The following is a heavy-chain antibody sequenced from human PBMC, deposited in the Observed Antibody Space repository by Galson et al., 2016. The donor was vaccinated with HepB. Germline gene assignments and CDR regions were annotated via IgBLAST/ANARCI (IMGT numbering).Heavy chain of an antibody. D-gene: IGHD4-11*01. J-gene: IGHJ4*02. CDR1: GFTFRNYP. V-gene: IGHV3-30-3*02. CDR3: VKSLTTVTTDYFDY. Sequence: SLRLSCAASGFTFRNYPMHWVRQAPGKGLEWVTLISYNGNNKYYADSVKGRFTISRDNSKNTISRDNSENTLYLQMSSLRAEDTAVYYCVKSLTTVTTDYFDYWGQGTLVTVSS. CDR2: ISYNGNNK.